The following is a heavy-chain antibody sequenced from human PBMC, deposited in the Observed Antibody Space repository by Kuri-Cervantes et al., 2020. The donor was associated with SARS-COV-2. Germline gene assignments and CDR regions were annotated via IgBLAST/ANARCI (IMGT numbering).Heavy chain of an antibody. CDR1: GGSISSSSYY. J-gene: IGHJ5*02. Sequence: SETLSLTCTVSGGSISSSSYYWGWIRQPPGKGLEWIGSIYYSGSTYYNPSLKSRVTISVDTSKNQFSLKLSSVTAADTTVYYCARSGSGSYYNGVFAPWGQGTLVTVSS. V-gene: IGHV4-39*01. D-gene: IGHD3-10*01. CDR3: ARSGSGSYYNGVFAP. CDR2: IYYSGST.